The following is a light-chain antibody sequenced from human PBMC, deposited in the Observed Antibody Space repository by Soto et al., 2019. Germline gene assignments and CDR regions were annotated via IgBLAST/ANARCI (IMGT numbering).Light chain of an antibody. V-gene: IGKV3-11*01. CDR1: QSVSSAN. CDR2: DTS. CDR3: QQRSN. Sequence: EIVLTQSPGTLSLSPGERATLSCRASQSVSSANFAWYQQKPGQAPRLLIYDTSNRATGIPARFSGSGSGTDFTLTISSLEPEDFAVYYCQQRSNFGQGTRLEIK. J-gene: IGKJ5*01.